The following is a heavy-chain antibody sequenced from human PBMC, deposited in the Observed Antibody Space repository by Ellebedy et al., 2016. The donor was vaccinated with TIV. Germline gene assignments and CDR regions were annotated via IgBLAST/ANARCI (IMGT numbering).Heavy chain of an antibody. CDR1: GYDFTDYW. Sequence: GESLKISCKVSGYDFTDYWIGWVRQMPGKGLESMGIIYPGDSDTRYSPSFEGQVTISVDKSVTTAYLQWSSLKASDTAMYYCARLRGAAFDIWGQGTMVTVSS. CDR3: ARLRGAAFDI. V-gene: IGHV5-51*01. D-gene: IGHD1-26*01. J-gene: IGHJ3*02. CDR2: IYPGDSDT.